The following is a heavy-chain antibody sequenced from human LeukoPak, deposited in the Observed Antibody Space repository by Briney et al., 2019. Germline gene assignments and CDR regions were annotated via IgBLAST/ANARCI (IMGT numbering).Heavy chain of an antibody. J-gene: IGHJ4*02. CDR1: GFTFSSYA. CDR2: ISGSGGST. D-gene: IGHD3-22*01. CDR3: AKAQLPYYYDSSGYSPFDY. V-gene: IGHV3-23*01. Sequence: GGSLRLSCAASGFTFSSYAMSWVRQAPGKGLKWVSAISGSGGSTYYADSVKGRFTISRDNSKNTLYLQMNSLRAEDTAVYYCAKAQLPYYYDSSGYSPFDYWGQGTLVTVSS.